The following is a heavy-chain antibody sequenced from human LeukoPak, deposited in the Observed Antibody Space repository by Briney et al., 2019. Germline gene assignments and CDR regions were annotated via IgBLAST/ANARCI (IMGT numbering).Heavy chain of an antibody. CDR2: IYYSGST. CDR1: GGSISSSSYY. J-gene: IGHJ3*02. Sequence: SETLSLTCTVSGGSISSSSYYWSWIRQPPGKGLEWIGYIYYSGSTNYNPSLKSRVTISVDTSKNQFSLKLSSVTAADTAVYYCARETGSVVTPFDIWGQGTMVTVSS. V-gene: IGHV4-61*01. D-gene: IGHD3-22*01. CDR3: ARETGSVVTPFDI.